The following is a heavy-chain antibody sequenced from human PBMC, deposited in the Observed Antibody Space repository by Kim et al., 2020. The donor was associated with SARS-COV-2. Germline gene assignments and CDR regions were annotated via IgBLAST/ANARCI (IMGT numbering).Heavy chain of an antibody. D-gene: IGHD2-15*01. CDR1: GYTFTSYY. CDR2: INPSGGST. V-gene: IGHV1-46*01. Sequence: ASVKVSCKASGYTFTSYYMHWVRQAPGQGLEWMGIINPSGGSTSYAQKFQGRVTMTRDTSTSTVYMELSSLRSEDTAVYYCARDSDGGNIGCLYYYYGMDVWGQGTTVTVSS. J-gene: IGHJ6*02. CDR3: ARDSDGGNIGCLYYYYGMDV.